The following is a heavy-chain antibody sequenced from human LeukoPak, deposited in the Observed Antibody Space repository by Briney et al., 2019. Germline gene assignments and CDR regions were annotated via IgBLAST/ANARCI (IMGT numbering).Heavy chain of an antibody. D-gene: IGHD3-22*01. Sequence: SSETLSLTCTVSGGSISSGGYYWSWIRQPAGKGLEWIGRIYTSGSTNYNPSLKSRVTISVDTSKNQFSLKLSSVTAADTAVYYCARDPNYYYDSSGYFIWGQGTLVTVSS. CDR2: IYTSGST. CDR1: GGSISSGGYY. V-gene: IGHV4-61*02. CDR3: ARDPNYYYDSSGYFI. J-gene: IGHJ4*02.